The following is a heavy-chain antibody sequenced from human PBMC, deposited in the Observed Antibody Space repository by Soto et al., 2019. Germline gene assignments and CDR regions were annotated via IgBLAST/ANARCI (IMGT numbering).Heavy chain of an antibody. Sequence: QVQLVESGGGVVQPGRSLRLSCAASGFSLSDFAMHWVRQAPGKGLEWVAVISYDGTKKYFADSVKGRFTISRDNSKNTLYLQMNNLRADDTAVYYCASPAGDYDPYFDYWCQGTLVTVSS. V-gene: IGHV3-30-3*01. CDR3: ASPAGDYDPYFDY. CDR2: ISYDGTKK. CDR1: GFSLSDFA. J-gene: IGHJ4*02. D-gene: IGHD4-17*01.